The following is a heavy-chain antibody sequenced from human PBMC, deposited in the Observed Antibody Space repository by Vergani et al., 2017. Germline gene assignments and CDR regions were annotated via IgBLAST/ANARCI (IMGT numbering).Heavy chain of an antibody. V-gene: IGHV3-11*01. CDR2: ISSSGSTI. Sequence: QVQLVESGGGLVKPGGSLRLSCAASGFTFSDYYMSWIRQAPGKGLEWVSYISSSGSTIYYADSVKGRFTISRDNAKNSLYLQMNSLRAEDTAVYYCARDEANSGYDWGYYYYYYMDVWGKGTTVTVSS. CDR1: GFTFSDYY. J-gene: IGHJ6*03. D-gene: IGHD5-12*01. CDR3: ARDEANSGYDWGYYYYYYMDV.